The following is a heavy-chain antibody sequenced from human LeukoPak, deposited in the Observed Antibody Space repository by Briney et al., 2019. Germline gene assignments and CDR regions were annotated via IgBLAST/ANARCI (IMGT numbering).Heavy chain of an antibody. CDR1: GFTVSSNY. CDR2: IYSGGST. V-gene: IGHV3-66*01. D-gene: IGHD3-10*01. Sequence: GGSLRLSCAASGFTVSSNYMSWVRQAPGKGLEWVSVIYSGGSTYYADSVKGRFTISRDDSKNTLYLQMNSLKTEDTAVYYCTTDMLLWFGELLFDFDYWGQGTLVTVSS. J-gene: IGHJ4*02. CDR3: TTDMLLWFGELLFDFDY.